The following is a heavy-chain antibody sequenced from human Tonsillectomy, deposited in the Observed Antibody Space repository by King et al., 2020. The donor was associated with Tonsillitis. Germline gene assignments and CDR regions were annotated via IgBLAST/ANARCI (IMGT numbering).Heavy chain of an antibody. CDR3: AIDSYYGSGSYNPFDY. Sequence: VQLVESGGGVVQPGGSLRLSCAASGFTFSSYGMHWVRQAPGKGLEWVAFIRYDGSNKYYADSVKGRFTISRDNSKNTLYLQMNSLRAEDTAVYYCAIDSYYGSGSYNPFDYWGQGTLVTVSS. D-gene: IGHD3-10*01. CDR2: IRYDGSNK. J-gene: IGHJ4*02. V-gene: IGHV3-30*02. CDR1: GFTFSSYG.